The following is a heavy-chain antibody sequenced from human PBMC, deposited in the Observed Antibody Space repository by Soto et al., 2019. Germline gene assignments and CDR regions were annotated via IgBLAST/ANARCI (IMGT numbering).Heavy chain of an antibody. D-gene: IGHD3-22*01. CDR3: SRVPSMISRFDP. CDR1: GGSFSGYY. V-gene: IGHV4-34*01. J-gene: IGHJ5*02. CDR2: INHSGST. Sequence: QVQLQQWGAGLLKPSETLSLTCAVYGGSFSGYYWSWIRQPPGQGLEWIGEINHSGSTTYNPSLKSRVTISVDTSKNQFSLKLSSVSAADTAVYYCSRVPSMISRFDPWGQGTLVTVSS.